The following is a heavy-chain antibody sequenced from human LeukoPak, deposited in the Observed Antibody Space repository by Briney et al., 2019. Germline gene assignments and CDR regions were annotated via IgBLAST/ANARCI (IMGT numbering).Heavy chain of an antibody. D-gene: IGHD3-22*01. CDR2: IYPGDSDT. CDR1: GYSFTSYW. J-gene: IGHJ3*02. V-gene: IGHV5-51*03. CDR3: ASDSSGGSDAFDI. Sequence: KPGESLTFSCTGSGYSFTSYWMGWVGQMPGKGLEWVGIIYPGDSDTIYSPSFQGQVTISADKSISTAYLQWSSLKASDTAMYYCASDSSGGSDAFDIWGQGTMVTVSS.